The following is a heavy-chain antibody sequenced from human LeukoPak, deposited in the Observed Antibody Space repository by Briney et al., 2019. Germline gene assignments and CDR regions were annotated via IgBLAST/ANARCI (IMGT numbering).Heavy chain of an antibody. Sequence: SETLSLTSTFPVGPIRGNYGAGIRQPPGKELEWIGYIHSSGNTNYNPSLKSRVTISVDTSKNQFSLRLNSVTAADTAVYYCANGGAWIQLLAYWGQGTLVTVSS. J-gene: IGHJ4*02. CDR3: ANGGAWIQLLAY. D-gene: IGHD5-18*01. CDR2: IHSSGNT. V-gene: IGHV4-59*08. CDR1: VGPIRGNY.